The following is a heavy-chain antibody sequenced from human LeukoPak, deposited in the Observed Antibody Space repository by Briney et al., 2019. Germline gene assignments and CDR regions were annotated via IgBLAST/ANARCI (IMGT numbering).Heavy chain of an antibody. CDR2: IYYSGST. Sequence: SETLSLTCTVSGGSIGSSSYYWGWIRQPPGKGLEWIGSIYYSGSTYYNPSLKSRVTISVDTSKNQFSLKLSSVTAADTAVYYCARRIAVAGTSYYYYGMDVWGQGTTVTVSS. CDR3: ARRIAVAGTSYYYYGMDV. CDR1: GGSIGSSSYY. D-gene: IGHD6-19*01. V-gene: IGHV4-39*01. J-gene: IGHJ6*02.